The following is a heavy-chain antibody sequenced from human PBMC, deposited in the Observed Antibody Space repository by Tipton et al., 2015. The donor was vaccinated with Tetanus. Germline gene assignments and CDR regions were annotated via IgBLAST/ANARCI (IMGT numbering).Heavy chain of an antibody. V-gene: IGHV5-51*01. CDR2: IYPGDSDT. J-gene: IGHJ4*02. CDR1: GYIFNNYW. Sequence: QLVQSGGEVKKPGESLKISCKGSGYIFNNYWIGWVRQKPGKGLEWMGIIYPGDSDTRYSPSFQGQVTISVDKSINTAYRQWSSLKASDTPMFCCARAHCTDGVCNFDFGGQGALGPVAS. CDR3: ARAHCTDGVCNFDF. D-gene: IGHD2-8*01.